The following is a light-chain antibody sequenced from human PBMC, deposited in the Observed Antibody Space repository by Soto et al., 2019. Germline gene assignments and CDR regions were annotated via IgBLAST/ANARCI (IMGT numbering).Light chain of an antibody. J-gene: IGKJ5*01. CDR1: QSISSW. CDR3: QQYNSYSLIT. Sequence: DIQMTQSPSTLSASVGDRVTITCRASQSISSWLAWYQQKPGKAPKLLIYKASSLESGVPSRFSGSGSGAEFTPTISSLQPDDFATYYCQQYNSYSLITFGQGTRLEIK. V-gene: IGKV1-5*03. CDR2: KAS.